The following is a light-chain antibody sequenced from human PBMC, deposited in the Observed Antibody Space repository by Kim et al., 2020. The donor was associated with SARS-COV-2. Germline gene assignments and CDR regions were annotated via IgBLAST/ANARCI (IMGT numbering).Light chain of an antibody. CDR1: TLRSSF. Sequence: SSELTQDPAVSVALGQTVRITCQGDTLRSSFASWYQQKPGQAPILVIYGKNNRPSGIPDRFSGSSSGNTAFLTITGAQAEDDADYYCIPRDRSGNQVVFGGGTQLTVL. CDR3: IPRDRSGNQVV. J-gene: IGLJ2*01. CDR2: GKN. V-gene: IGLV3-19*01.